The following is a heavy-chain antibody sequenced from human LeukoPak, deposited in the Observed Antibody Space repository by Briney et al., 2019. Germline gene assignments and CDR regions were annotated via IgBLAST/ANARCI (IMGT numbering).Heavy chain of an antibody. Sequence: GGSLRLSCAASGFTFRSYSMNWVRQAPGKGLEWVSSISSSSSYIYYADSVKGRFTISRDNAKNSLYLQMNSLRAEDTAVYYCARGRTGSPDCSSTSCYAVDYWGQGTLVTVSS. V-gene: IGHV3-21*01. CDR3: ARGRTGSPDCSSTSCYAVDY. D-gene: IGHD2-2*01. J-gene: IGHJ4*02. CDR2: ISSSSSYI. CDR1: GFTFRSYS.